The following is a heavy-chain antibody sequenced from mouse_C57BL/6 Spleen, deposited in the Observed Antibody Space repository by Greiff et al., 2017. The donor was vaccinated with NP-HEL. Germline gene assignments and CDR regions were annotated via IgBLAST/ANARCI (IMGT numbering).Heavy chain of an antibody. Sequence: QVQLQQSGPELVKPGASVKLSCKASGYTFTSYDINWVKQRPGQGLEWIGMIPPNSGSTNYNAKFKSKATLTVDKSSSTAYMQLSSLTSEDSAVYYCARESLVMDYWGQGTSVTVSS. CDR3: ARESLVMDY. J-gene: IGHJ4*01. CDR2: IPPNSGST. CDR1: GYTFTSYD. V-gene: IGHV1-64*01.